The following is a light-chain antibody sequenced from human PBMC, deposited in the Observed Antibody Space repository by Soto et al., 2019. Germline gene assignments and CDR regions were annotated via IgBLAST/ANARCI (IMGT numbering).Light chain of an antibody. CDR1: SSDLGGYNY. CDR3: SSYTSSSTLV. Sequence: QSALTQPASVSGSPGQSITISCTGTSSDLGGYNYVSWYQQHPGKAPQLMIYEVSNRPSGVSNRFSGSKSGNTASLTISGLQAEDEADYYCSSYTSSSTLVFGGGTKVTVL. V-gene: IGLV2-14*01. J-gene: IGLJ3*02. CDR2: EVS.